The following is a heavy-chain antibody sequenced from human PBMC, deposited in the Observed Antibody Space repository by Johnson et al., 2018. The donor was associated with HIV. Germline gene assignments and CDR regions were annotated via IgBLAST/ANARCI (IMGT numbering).Heavy chain of an antibody. CDR3: AKDVDSSRWWRTFDM. J-gene: IGHJ3*02. CDR2: IQSDGKIK. D-gene: IGHD6-13*01. Sequence: QVLLVESGGDVVQPGRSLRLSCAASGFTFSNYGMHWVRQAPGKGLEWVAFIQSDGKIKFYADSVKGRFTISRDNSKNSFYIQMHSLRAEDTAVYYCAKDVDSSRWWRTFDMWGQGTMVSVSS. V-gene: IGHV3-30*02. CDR1: GFTFSNYG.